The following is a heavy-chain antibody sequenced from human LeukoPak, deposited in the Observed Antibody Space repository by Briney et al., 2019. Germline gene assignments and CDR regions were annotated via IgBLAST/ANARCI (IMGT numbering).Heavy chain of an antibody. CDR2: ISGSGGST. CDR1: GFTLSNYA. J-gene: IGHJ3*02. Sequence: GGSLRLSCAASGFTLSNYAMNWVRQAPGKGLEWVSDISGSGGSTYYADSVKGRFTISRDNSKNTLYLQMNSLRAEDTAVYYCAKEHGGSSWYEDAFDIWGQGTMVTVSS. D-gene: IGHD6-13*01. CDR3: AKEHGGSSWYEDAFDI. V-gene: IGHV3-23*01.